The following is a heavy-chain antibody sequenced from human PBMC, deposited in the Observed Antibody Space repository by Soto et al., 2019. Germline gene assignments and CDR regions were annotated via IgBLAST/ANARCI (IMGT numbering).Heavy chain of an antibody. J-gene: IGHJ5*02. Sequence: PGGSLRLSCAASGFTFSRHWMHWVRQTPGKGPVWVSRINDDGSSTKYADSVKGRFTIARDNAKNTVFLQMSSLRAEDTAVYYCERKVIAATGTIRWFDPWGQGTLVTGSS. CDR2: INDDGSST. D-gene: IGHD6-25*01. CDR1: GFTFSRHW. CDR3: ERKVIAATGTIRWFDP. V-gene: IGHV3-74*03.